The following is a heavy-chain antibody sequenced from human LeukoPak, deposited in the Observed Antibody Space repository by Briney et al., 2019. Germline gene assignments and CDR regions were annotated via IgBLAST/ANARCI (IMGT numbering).Heavy chain of an antibody. D-gene: IGHD5-24*01. Sequence: MAGESLKISCKGSGYSFTSYWIGWVRQMPGKGLEWMGIIYPGDSDTRYSPSFQGQVTISADKSISTAYLQWSSLKASDTAMYYCARVEMATIIDYYYYYMDVWGKGTTVTISS. J-gene: IGHJ6*03. CDR1: GYSFTSYW. CDR2: IYPGDSDT. CDR3: ARVEMATIIDYYYYYMDV. V-gene: IGHV5-51*01.